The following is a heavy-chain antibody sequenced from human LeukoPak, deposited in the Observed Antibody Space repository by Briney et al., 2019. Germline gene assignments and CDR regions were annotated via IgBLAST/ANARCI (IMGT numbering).Heavy chain of an antibody. J-gene: IGHJ4*02. D-gene: IGHD6-13*01. CDR3: ASGRQLGY. CDR2: IKEDGSEK. CDR1: GFTFSNYW. Sequence: PGGSLSLSCAASGFTFSNYWMSWVRQAPGKGLEWVANIKEDGSEKYYVDSVKGRFTISRDNARNSLYLQMNSLSAEDTAVYYCASGRQLGYWGQGTLVTVSS. V-gene: IGHV3-7*01.